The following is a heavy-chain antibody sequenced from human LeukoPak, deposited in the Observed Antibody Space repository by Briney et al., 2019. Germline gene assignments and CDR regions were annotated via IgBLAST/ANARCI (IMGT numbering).Heavy chain of an antibody. J-gene: IGHJ4*02. Sequence: ESLKISCKGSGYSFTSYCIGWVRQMPGKGLEWMGIIYPSDSDTRYSPSFQGQVTISADKSISTAYLQWSSLKASDTAMYYCARQFGYSGYDRAPFRDYWGQGTLVTVSS. V-gene: IGHV5-51*01. D-gene: IGHD5-12*01. CDR1: GYSFTSYC. CDR2: IYPSDSDT. CDR3: ARQFGYSGYDRAPFRDY.